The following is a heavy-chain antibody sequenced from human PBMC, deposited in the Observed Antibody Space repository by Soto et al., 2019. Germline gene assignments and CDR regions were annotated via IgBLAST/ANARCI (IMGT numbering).Heavy chain of an antibody. V-gene: IGHV5-10-1*01. CDR1: GYSFTSYW. J-gene: IGHJ6*02. D-gene: IGHD4-4*01. Sequence: GESLKISCKGSGYSFTSYWISWVRQMPGKGLEWMGRIDPSDSYTNYSPSFQGHVTISADKSISTAYLQWSSLKASDTAMYYCARGKYSNYDWYGMDVWGQGTTVTAP. CDR2: IDPSDSYT. CDR3: ARGKYSNYDWYGMDV.